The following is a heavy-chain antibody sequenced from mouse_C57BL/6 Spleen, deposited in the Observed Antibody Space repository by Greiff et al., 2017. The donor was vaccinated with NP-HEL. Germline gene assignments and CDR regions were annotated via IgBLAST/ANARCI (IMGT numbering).Heavy chain of an antibody. CDR1: GFSLTSYG. J-gene: IGHJ4*01. D-gene: IGHD1-1*01. CDR2: IWSGGST. Sequence: VQRVESGPGLVQPSQSLSITCTVSGFSLTSYGVHWVRQSPGKGLEWLGVIWSGGSTDYNAAFISRLSISKDNSKSQVFFKMNSLQADDTAIYYCARNCGVYYYGSSLYAMDYWGQGTSVTVSS. CDR3: ARNCGVYYYGSSLYAMDY. V-gene: IGHV2-2*01.